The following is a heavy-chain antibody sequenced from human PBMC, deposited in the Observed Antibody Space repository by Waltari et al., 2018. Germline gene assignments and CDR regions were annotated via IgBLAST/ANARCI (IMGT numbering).Heavy chain of an antibody. Sequence: QLQLQESGPGLVKPSETLSLTCTVSGGSISSSSYYWGWIRQPPGKGLEWIGSIYYSGGTYYNPSLNSRVTISVDTSKNQFSLKLSSVTAADTAVYYCARDPEDYGGRGSLGYWGQGTLVTVSS. CDR3: ARDPEDYGGRGSLGY. CDR2: IYYSGGT. V-gene: IGHV4-39*07. D-gene: IGHD2-15*01. J-gene: IGHJ4*02. CDR1: GGSISSSSYY.